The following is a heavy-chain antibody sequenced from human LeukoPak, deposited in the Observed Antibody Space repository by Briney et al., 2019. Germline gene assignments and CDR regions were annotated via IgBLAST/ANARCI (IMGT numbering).Heavy chain of an antibody. D-gene: IGHD1-26*01. Sequence: SETLSLTCTVSGGSISSYYWSWIRQPPGKGLEWIGYIYYSGSTNYNPSLKSRVTISVDTSKNQFSLKLSSVTAADTAEYYCARGSGSYSPYFDYWGQGTLVTVSS. V-gene: IGHV4-59*01. CDR2: IYYSGST. CDR1: GGSISSYY. J-gene: IGHJ4*02. CDR3: ARGSGSYSPYFDY.